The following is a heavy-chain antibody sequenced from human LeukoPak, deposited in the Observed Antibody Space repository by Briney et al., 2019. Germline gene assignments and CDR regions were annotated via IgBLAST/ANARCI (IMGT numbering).Heavy chain of an antibody. CDR3: ARGRAGGWYDY. CDR1: GGSFSGYY. Sequence: SETLSLTCAVYGGSFSGYYWSWIRQPPGKGLEWMGEINHSGSTNYNPSLKRRVTISVATSTTQFSLKLSSVTAADTAVYYGARGRAGGWYDYWGQGTLVTVSS. J-gene: IGHJ4*02. V-gene: IGHV4-34*01. D-gene: IGHD6-19*01. CDR2: INHSGST.